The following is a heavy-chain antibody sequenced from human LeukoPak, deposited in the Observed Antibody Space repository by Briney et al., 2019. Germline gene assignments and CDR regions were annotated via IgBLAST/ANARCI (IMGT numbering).Heavy chain of an antibody. CDR1: GFAFSNYA. D-gene: IGHD4-17*01. J-gene: IGHJ4*02. CDR2: MKQDGSEK. V-gene: IGHV3-7*01. CDR3: ARFPYMTTVTLDY. Sequence: PGGSLRLSCAASGFAFSNYAMSWVRQAPGKGLEWVANMKQDGSEKYYVDSVKGRFTISRDNAKNSLYLQMNSLRAEDTAVYYCARFPYMTTVTLDYWGQGTLVTVSS.